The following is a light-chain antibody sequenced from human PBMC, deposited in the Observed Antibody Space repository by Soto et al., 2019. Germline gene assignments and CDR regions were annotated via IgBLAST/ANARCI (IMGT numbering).Light chain of an antibody. V-gene: IGKV1-39*01. J-gene: IGKJ5*01. CDR2: GVS. Sequence: DIQMTLSPSSLSASVGDKVTITCRASQSISSSLNWYQQKSGKAPNLLIYGVSRLQGGVPSRFSGSGSGTDFTLSISSLQPEDFATYYCQQSYTAPSITFGQGTRLENK. CDR1: QSISSS. CDR3: QQSYTAPSIT.